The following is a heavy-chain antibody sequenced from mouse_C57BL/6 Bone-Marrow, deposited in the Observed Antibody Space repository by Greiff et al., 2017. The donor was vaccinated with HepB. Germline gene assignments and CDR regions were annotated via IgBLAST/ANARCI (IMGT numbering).Heavy chain of an antibody. CDR3: ARRDYGNYGWYFDV. V-gene: IGHV8-12*01. Sequence: QVTLKVSGPGILQSSQTLSLTCSFSGFSLSTSGMGVSWIRQPSGKGLEWLAHIYWDDDKRYNPSLKSRLTISKDTSRNQVFLKITSVDTTDTATYYCARRDYGNYGWYFDVWGTGTTVTVSS. J-gene: IGHJ1*03. CDR1: GFSLSTSGMG. D-gene: IGHD2-1*01. CDR2: IYWDDDK.